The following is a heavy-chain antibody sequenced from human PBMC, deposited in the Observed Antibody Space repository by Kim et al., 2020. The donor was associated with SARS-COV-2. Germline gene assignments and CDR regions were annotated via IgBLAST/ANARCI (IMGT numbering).Heavy chain of an antibody. CDR2: IYYSGST. CDR3: ARRLNPVGLFGELLGVFAFDI. Sequence: SQTLSLSCTVSGGSISSYYWSWIRQPPGKGLEWIGYIYYSGSTNYNPSLKSRVTISVDTSKNQFSLKLSSVTAADTAVYYCARRLNPVGLFGELLGVFAFDIWGQGTMVTVSS. CDR1: GGSISSYY. D-gene: IGHD1-26*01. J-gene: IGHJ3*02. V-gene: IGHV4-59*08.